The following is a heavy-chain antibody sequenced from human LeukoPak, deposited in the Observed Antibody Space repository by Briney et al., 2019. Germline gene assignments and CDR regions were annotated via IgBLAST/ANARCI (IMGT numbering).Heavy chain of an antibody. D-gene: IGHD3-10*01. J-gene: IGHJ4*02. V-gene: IGHV3-48*03. CDR2: ISSSGSTI. Sequence: GGSLRLSCAASGFTFSSYEMNWVRQAPGKGLEWVSYISSSGSTIYYADSVKGRFTISRDNAKNSLYLLMNSLRAEDTAVYYCARVSGYYGTTDWGQGTLVTVSS. CDR3: ARVSGYYGTTD. CDR1: GFTFSSYE.